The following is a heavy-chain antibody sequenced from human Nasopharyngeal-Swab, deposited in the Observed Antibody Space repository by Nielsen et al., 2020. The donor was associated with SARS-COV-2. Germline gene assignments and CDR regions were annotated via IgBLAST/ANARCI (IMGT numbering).Heavy chain of an antibody. D-gene: IGHD3-16*01. CDR2: IKQGGSER. CDR3: AREAREGGGFDI. Sequence: VRQMPGKGLEWVANIKQGGSERNYVDSVKGRFTISRDNAKNSLYLQMNSLRAEDTAVYYCAREAREGGGFDIWGQGTMVTVSS. J-gene: IGHJ3*02. V-gene: IGHV3-7*01.